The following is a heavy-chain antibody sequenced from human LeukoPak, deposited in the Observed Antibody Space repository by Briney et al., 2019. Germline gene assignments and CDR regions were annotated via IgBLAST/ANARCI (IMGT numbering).Heavy chain of an antibody. Sequence: GGSLRLSCAASGFTLSDYYMSWIRQAPGKGLEWVSYISSSGSTIYYADSVKGRFTISRDNAKNSLYLQMNSLRAEDTAVYYCARDLGYYYDSSGYYGYWGQGTLVTVSS. V-gene: IGHV3-11*01. CDR2: ISSSGSTI. CDR1: GFTLSDYY. D-gene: IGHD3-22*01. J-gene: IGHJ4*02. CDR3: ARDLGYYYDSSGYYGY.